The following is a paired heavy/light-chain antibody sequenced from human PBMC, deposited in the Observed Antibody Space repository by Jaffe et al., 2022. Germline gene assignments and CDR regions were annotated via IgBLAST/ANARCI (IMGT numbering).Heavy chain of an antibody. V-gene: IGHV3-15*01. Sequence: EVQLVESGGGLVKPGGSLRLSCAASGFTFSNAWMSWVRQAPGKGLEWVGRIKSKTDGGTTDYAAPVKGRFTISRDDSKNTLYLQMNSLKTEDTAVYYCTTGLTYYDFWSGYYYLDYWGQGTLVTVSS. D-gene: IGHD3-3*01. CDR2: IKSKTDGGTT. CDR3: TTGLTYYDFWSGYYYLDY. CDR1: GFTFSNAW. J-gene: IGHJ4*02.
Light chain of an antibody. CDR1: SSDVGGYNY. CDR2: DVS. J-gene: IGLJ2*01. V-gene: IGLV2-14*03. CDR3: SSYTSSSTPHVV. Sequence: QSALTQPASVSGSPGQSITISCTGTSSDVGGYNYVSWYQQHPGKAPKLMIYDVSNRPSGVSNRFSGSKSGNTASLTISGLQAEDEADYYCSSYTSSSTPHVVFGGGTKLTVL.